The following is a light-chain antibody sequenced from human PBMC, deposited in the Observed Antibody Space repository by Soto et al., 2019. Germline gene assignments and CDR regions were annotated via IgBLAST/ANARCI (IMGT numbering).Light chain of an antibody. CDR2: EVS. CDR1: SSDVGGYNY. CDR3: SSYAGSIWV. Sequence: QSALTQPPSASGSPGQSVTISCTGTSSDVGGYNYVSWYQQHPGKAPKLMIYEVSKRPSGVPDRFSGSKSGNTASLTVSGLQAEEEADYYCSSYAGSIWVFGGGTKVTVL. J-gene: IGLJ3*02. V-gene: IGLV2-8*01.